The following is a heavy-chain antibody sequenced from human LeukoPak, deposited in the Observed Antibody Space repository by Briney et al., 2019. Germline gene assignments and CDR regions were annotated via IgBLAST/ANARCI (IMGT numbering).Heavy chain of an antibody. Sequence: GGSLRLSCAASGFTFSDYYMSWIRQAPGKGLEWVSYISSSGSTIYYADSVKGRFTISRDNAKNSLYLQMNSLRAEDTAVYYCAKLLWFGGLRGEAFDIWGQGTMVTVSS. CDR2: ISSSGSTI. J-gene: IGHJ3*02. CDR3: AKLLWFGGLRGEAFDI. V-gene: IGHV3-11*04. D-gene: IGHD3-10*01. CDR1: GFTFSDYY.